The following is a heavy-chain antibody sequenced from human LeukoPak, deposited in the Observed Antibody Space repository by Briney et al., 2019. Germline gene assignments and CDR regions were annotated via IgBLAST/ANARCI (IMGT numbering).Heavy chain of an antibody. CDR3: ARRLSVTGREFDY. V-gene: IGHV5-51*01. Sequence: GEFLKISCKGSGYSFTNYWIVWVRQLPGKGLEWMGIMYPGDSNVGYSPSFQGQVTMSADTSISTAYLQWSSLKTSDTAVYYCARRLSVTGREFDYWGQGTLVTVSS. D-gene: IGHD2-8*02. CDR2: MYPGDSNV. CDR1: GYSFTNYW. J-gene: IGHJ4*02.